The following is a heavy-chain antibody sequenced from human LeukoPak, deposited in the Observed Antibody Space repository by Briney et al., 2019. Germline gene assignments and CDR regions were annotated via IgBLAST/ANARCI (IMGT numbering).Heavy chain of an antibody. CDR1: GFTVSSNS. D-gene: IGHD6-13*01. CDR3: ARDGRYRSSWPYFDY. Sequence: GGSLRLSCTVSGFTVSSNSMSWVRQAPGKGLEWVSFIYSDNTHYSDSVKGRFTISRDNSKNTLYLQMNSLRAEDTAVYYCARDGRYRSSWPYFDYWGQGTLVTVSS. V-gene: IGHV3-53*01. CDR2: IYSDNT. J-gene: IGHJ4*02.